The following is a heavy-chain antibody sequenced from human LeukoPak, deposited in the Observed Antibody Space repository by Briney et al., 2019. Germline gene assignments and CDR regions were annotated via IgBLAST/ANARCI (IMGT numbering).Heavy chain of an antibody. CDR2: IYYSGST. CDR3: ARQAFSGSYWGYYFDY. D-gene: IGHD1-26*01. J-gene: IGHJ4*02. CDR1: GGSISSGDYY. V-gene: IGHV4-30-4*08. Sequence: SETLSLTCTVSGGSISSGDYYWGWIRQPPGKGLEWIGYIYYSGSTYYNPSLKSRFTISVDTSKNQFSLKLSSVTAADTAVYYCARQAFSGSYWGYYFDYWGQGTLVTVSS.